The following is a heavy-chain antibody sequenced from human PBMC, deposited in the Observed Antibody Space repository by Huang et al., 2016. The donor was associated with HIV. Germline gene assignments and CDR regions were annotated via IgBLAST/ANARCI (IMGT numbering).Heavy chain of an antibody. J-gene: IGHJ3*02. CDR1: GYIFTNYG. D-gene: IGHD2-21*02. V-gene: IGHV7-4-1*02. Sequence: QVQLVQSGSELKKPGASVKVSCKASGYIFTNYGVHWVRQAPGQGLEWMGLINTNPVSPRDAQGFTGRFAFSLDTSVNTAYLQISSLKAEDSAIYYCVRVRRVTDTHCVADCNTLEIFDIWGQGTMVTVSA. CDR3: VRVRRVTDTHCVADCNTLEIFDI. CDR2: INTNPVSP.